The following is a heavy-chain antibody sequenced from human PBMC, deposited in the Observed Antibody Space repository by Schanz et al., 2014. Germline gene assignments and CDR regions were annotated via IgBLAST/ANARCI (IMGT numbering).Heavy chain of an antibody. V-gene: IGHV3-30*03. CDR2: ISYDGSNK. CDR3: ARGPDYGSGSYSSY. Sequence: QVQLVESGGGVVQPGRSLRLSCAVSGFTFSSYGMHWVRQAPGKGLEWVALISYDGSNKHYADSVKGRFTISRDNSKKTLYVQMNSLRAEDTAVYYCARGPDYGSGSYSSYWGQGTLVTVSS. J-gene: IGHJ4*02. CDR1: GFTFSSYG. D-gene: IGHD3-10*01.